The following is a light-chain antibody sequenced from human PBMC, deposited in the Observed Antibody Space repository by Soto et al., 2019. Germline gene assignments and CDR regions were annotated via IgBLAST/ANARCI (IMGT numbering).Light chain of an antibody. CDR2: SNN. CDR3: AAWDDSLSGEV. V-gene: IGLV1-47*02. Sequence: QSVLTQPPSASGTTGQRVTISCSGSSSNIGSNYVYWYQQLPGTAPKLLIYSNNQRPSGVPDRFSGSKSGTSASLAISGLRSEDEADYYCAAWDDSLSGEVVGTGNKLTVL. CDR1: SSNIGSNY. J-gene: IGLJ1*01.